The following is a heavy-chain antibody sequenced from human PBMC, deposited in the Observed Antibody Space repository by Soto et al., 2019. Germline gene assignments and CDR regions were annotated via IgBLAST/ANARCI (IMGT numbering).Heavy chain of an antibody. D-gene: IGHD3-3*01. Sequence: SETLSLTCTVSGGSISSYYWSWIRQPPGKGLEWIGYIYYSGSTNYNPSLKSRVTISVDTSKNQFSLKLSSVTAADTAVYYCARDRGYDFWSGLGGGFGDYHDRQAVWGQRTSVIGSS. J-gene: IGHJ6*02. CDR3: ARDRGYDFWSGLGGGFGDYHDRQAV. V-gene: IGHV4-59*01. CDR1: GGSISSYY. CDR2: IYYSGST.